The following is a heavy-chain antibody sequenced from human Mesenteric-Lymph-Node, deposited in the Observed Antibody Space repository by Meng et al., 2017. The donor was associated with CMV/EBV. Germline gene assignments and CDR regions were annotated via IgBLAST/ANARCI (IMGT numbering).Heavy chain of an antibody. D-gene: IGHD2-15*01. CDR1: GFTFSSYG. J-gene: IGHJ3*02. CDR2: IRYDGSNK. V-gene: IGHV3-30*02. CDR3: ASGVGYGRDAFDI. Sequence: GESLKISCAASGFTFSSYGMHWVRQAPGKGLEWVAFIRYDGSNKYYADSVKGRFTISRDNSKNTLYLQMNSLRADDTAVYYCASGVGYGRDAFDIWGQGTMVTVSS.